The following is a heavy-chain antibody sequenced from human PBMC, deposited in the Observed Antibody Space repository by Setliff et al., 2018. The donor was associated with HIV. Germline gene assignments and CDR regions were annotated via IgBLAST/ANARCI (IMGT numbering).Heavy chain of an antibody. CDR2: IYHSGST. CDR3: ARSGCSGGSCYSFDP. Sequence: SETLSLTCAVYGGSFSGYYWGWIRQPPGKGLEWIGSIYHSGSTYYNPSLKSRVTISVDTSKNQFSLKLSSVTAADTAVYYCARSGCSGGSCYSFDPWGQGTLVTVSS. CDR1: GGSFSGYY. D-gene: IGHD2-15*01. V-gene: IGHV4-38-2*01. J-gene: IGHJ5*02.